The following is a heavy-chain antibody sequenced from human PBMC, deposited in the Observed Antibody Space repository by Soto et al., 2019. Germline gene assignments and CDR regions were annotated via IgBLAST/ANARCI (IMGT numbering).Heavy chain of an antibody. CDR2: IYYIGTT. V-gene: IGHV4-31*03. D-gene: IGHD1-1*01. CDR3: EKQETTRPWFDL. J-gene: IGHJ5*02. CDR1: GGSIRNGNYY. Sequence: QVQLQESGPGLVKASQTLSLTCTVSGGSIRNGNYYWSWIRLLTGKGLEWIGHIYYIGTTSYNPSLKSRVIISLDTSKNQFSMELTSVLAADTAVYYCEKQETTRPWFDLCGQGTKVTVSS.